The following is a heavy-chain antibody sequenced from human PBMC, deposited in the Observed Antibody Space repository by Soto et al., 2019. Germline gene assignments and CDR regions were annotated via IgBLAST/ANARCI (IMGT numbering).Heavy chain of an antibody. CDR2: ISGSGGST. D-gene: IGHD3-22*01. J-gene: IGHJ4*02. CDR1: GFTFINYA. CDR3: AKEWVYDSSGWSFDY. Sequence: PGGSLRLSCAASGFTFINYAVTWVRQAPGEGLEWVSTISGSGGSTYYADSVKGRFTISRDNSKNTLYLQMNSLRAEDTAVYYCAKEWVYDSSGWSFDYWAREPWPPSPQ. V-gene: IGHV3-23*01.